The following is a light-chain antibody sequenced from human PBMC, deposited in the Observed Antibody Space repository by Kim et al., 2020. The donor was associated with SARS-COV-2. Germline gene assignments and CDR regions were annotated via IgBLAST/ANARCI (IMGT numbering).Light chain of an antibody. Sequence: GQAITISCTGTSSDVGGYTYVSWYQQHPGNAPKLMIYDVSNRPSGVSNRFSGSKSGNTASLTISGLQAEDEADYYCSSYTSSSTVVFGGGTQLTVL. CDR2: DVS. CDR3: SSYTSSSTVV. CDR1: SSDVGGYTY. J-gene: IGLJ2*01. V-gene: IGLV2-14*03.